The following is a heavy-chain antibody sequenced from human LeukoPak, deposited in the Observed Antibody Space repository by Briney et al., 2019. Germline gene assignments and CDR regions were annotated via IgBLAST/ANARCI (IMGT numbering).Heavy chain of an antibody. CDR3: ARAGDYYGSGSYDAFDI. Sequence: ASVKVSCKASGYIFNSYGISWVRQAPGQGLEWMGWVSAYNGHTNYVQKFQGRVTMTTDTSTSTASMELRSLRSDDTAVYYCARAGDYYGSGSYDAFDIWGQGTMVTVSS. J-gene: IGHJ3*02. D-gene: IGHD3-10*01. CDR2: VSAYNGHT. V-gene: IGHV1-18*01. CDR1: GYIFNSYG.